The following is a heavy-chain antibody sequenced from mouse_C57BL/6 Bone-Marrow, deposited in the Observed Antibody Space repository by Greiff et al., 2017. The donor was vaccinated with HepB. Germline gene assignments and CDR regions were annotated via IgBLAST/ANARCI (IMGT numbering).Heavy chain of an antibody. CDR2: ISSGGDYI. V-gene: IGHV5-9-1*02. D-gene: IGHD2-4*01. CDR1: GFTFSSYA. J-gene: IGHJ3*01. Sequence: DVQLVESGEGLVKPGGSLKLSCAASGFTFSSYAMSWVRQTPEKRLEWVAYISSGGDYIYYADTVKGRFTISRDNARNTLYLQMSSLKSEDTAMYYCTRDLYDYFWFAYWGQGTLVTVSA. CDR3: TRDLYDYFWFAY.